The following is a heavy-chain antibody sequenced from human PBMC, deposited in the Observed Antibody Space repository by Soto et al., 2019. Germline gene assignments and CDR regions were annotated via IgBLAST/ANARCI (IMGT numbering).Heavy chain of an antibody. Sequence: GSLRLSCAASGFTLSTYGMHWVCQAPGKGLEWVAVVWYDGSKKYYADSVKGRFTVSRDNSKNTLYLQMNSLRAEDTAVYYCARPLEQWQLGFGMDVWGQGSPVTVSS. CDR3: ARPLEQWQLGFGMDV. V-gene: IGHV3-33*01. D-gene: IGHD6-19*01. CDR1: GFTLSTYG. J-gene: IGHJ6*01. CDR2: VWYDGSKK.